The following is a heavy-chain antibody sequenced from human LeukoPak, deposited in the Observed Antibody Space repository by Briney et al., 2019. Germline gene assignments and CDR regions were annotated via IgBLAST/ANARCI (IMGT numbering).Heavy chain of an antibody. Sequence: GGSLRLSCAASGFTYRQYGMHWVRQAPGKGLEWVAIISYDGSNEYYADSVKGRFTISRDNSKNTLYLQMNSLRTEDTAVYFCAKDGYCSAGSCYSNFFDYWGQGTLVTVSS. CDR1: GFTYRQYG. CDR3: AKDGYCSAGSCYSNFFDY. V-gene: IGHV3-30*18. CDR2: ISYDGSNE. J-gene: IGHJ4*02. D-gene: IGHD2-15*01.